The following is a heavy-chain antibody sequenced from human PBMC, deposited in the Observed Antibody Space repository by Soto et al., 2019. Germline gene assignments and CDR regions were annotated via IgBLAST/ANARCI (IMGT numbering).Heavy chain of an antibody. Sequence: ASVKVSCKASGYTFTSYYMHWVRQAPGQGLEWMGIINPSGGSTSYAQKFQGRVTMTRDTSTSTVYMELSSLRSEDTAVYYCARHSGYSYGYPNWFDPWGQGTLVTVSS. V-gene: IGHV1-46*01. CDR1: GYTFTSYY. CDR3: ARHSGYSYGYPNWFDP. J-gene: IGHJ5*02. CDR2: INPSGGST. D-gene: IGHD5-18*01.